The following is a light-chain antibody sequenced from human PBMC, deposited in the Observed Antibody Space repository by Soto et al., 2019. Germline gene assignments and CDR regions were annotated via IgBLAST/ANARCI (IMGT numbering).Light chain of an antibody. Sequence: SYELTQPPSVSVAPGKTARITCGGNNIGSKSVHWYQQKPGQAPVLVIYYDSDRPSGIPERFSGSNSGNTATLTISRVEAGDEADYYCQVWDSSSDHPEVFGGGTKVTV. CDR1: NIGSKS. V-gene: IGLV3-21*04. CDR2: YDS. CDR3: QVWDSSSDHPEV. J-gene: IGLJ2*01.